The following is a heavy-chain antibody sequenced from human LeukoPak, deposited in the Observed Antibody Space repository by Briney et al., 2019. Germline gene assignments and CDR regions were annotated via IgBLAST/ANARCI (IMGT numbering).Heavy chain of an antibody. Sequence: GRSLRLSCAASGFTFSSYAMHWVRQAPGKGLEWVAVISYDGSNKYYADSVKGRFTISRDNFKNTLYLQMNSLRAEDTAVYYCARDGYSGSGSYSHHFDYWGQGTLVTVSS. D-gene: IGHD3-10*01. V-gene: IGHV3-30*04. CDR3: ARDGYSGSGSYSHHFDY. CDR1: GFTFSSYA. CDR2: ISYDGSNK. J-gene: IGHJ4*02.